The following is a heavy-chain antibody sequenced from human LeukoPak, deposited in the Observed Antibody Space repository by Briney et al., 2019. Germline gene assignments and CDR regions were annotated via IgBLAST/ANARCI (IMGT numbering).Heavy chain of an antibody. CDR1: GGSITSHY. CDR2: IYYSGST. V-gene: IGHV4-59*11. J-gene: IGHJ4*02. CDR3: ARATTVTTGFDY. D-gene: IGHD4-17*01. Sequence: KPSETLSLTCTVSGGSITSHYWSWIRQPPGKGLEWIGYIYYSGSTNYNPSLKSRVTISVDTSKNQFSLKLSSVTAADTAVYYCARATTVTTGFDYWGQGTLVTVSS.